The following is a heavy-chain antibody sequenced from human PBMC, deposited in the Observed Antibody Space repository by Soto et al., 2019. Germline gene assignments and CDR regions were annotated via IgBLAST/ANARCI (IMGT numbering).Heavy chain of an antibody. CDR2: MNPNSGNT. V-gene: IGHV1-8*01. D-gene: IGHD3-16*01. Sequence: ASVKVSCKASGYTFTSYDINWVRQATGQGLEWMGWMNPNSGNTGYAQKFQGRVTMTRNTSISTAYMELSSLRSEDTALYYCAKDLTRQPAYWLDPWGQGTQVTVSS. J-gene: IGHJ5*02. CDR3: AKDLTRQPAYWLDP. CDR1: GYTFTSYD.